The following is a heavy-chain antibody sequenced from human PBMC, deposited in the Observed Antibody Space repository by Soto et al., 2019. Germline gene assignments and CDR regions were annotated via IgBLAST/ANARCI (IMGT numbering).Heavy chain of an antibody. Sequence: QVQLVQSGAEVKKPGASVKVSCKASGYTFTSYGISWVRQAPGQGLEWMGWISAYNGNTNYAQKLQGRVTMTTDTSTSKAYMELRSLRSADTAVYYCARSWLATTTPNGDFQHWGQGTLVTVSS. CDR3: ARSWLATTTPNGDFQH. CDR2: ISAYNGNT. V-gene: IGHV1-18*01. CDR1: GYTFTSYG. D-gene: IGHD1-26*01. J-gene: IGHJ1*01.